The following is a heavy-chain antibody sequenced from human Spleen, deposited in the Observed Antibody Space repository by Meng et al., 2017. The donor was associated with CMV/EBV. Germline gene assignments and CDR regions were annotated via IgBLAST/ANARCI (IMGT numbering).Heavy chain of an antibody. D-gene: IGHD3-3*01. CDR2: IRYDGSNK. CDR3: ARESPEWLFAGMDV. V-gene: IGHV3-30*02. J-gene: IGHJ6*02. CDR1: GFTFSSYG. Sequence: GGSLRLSCAASGFTFSSYGMHWVRQAPGKGLEWVAFIRYDGSNKYYADSVKGRFTISRDNSKNTLYLQMNSLRAEDTAVYYCARESPEWLFAGMDVWGQGTTVTVSS.